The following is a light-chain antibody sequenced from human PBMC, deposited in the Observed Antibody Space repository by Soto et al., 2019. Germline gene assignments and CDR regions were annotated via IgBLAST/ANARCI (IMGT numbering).Light chain of an antibody. V-gene: IGKV1-5*01. CDR1: QSIRSW. CDR3: QQYESYSPLT. Sequence: SQMTQSPSILSSSVVYRVKPNPPAIQSIRSWLAWYQQKPGKAPKLLIYDAYSLESGVPSRFSGRRSGTEFTLTIAGLQPEDFATYYCQQYESYSPLTFGGGTKVDIK. J-gene: IGKJ4*01. CDR2: DAY.